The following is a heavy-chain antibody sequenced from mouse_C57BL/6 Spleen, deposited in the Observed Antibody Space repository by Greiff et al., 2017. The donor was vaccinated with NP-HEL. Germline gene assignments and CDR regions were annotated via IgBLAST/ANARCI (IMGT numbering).Heavy chain of an antibody. CDR1: GYTFTSYW. V-gene: IGHV1-64*01. Sequence: VQLQQSGAELVKPGASVKLSCKASGYTFTSYWMHWVKQRPGQGLEWIGMIHPNSGSTNYNEKFKSKATLTVDKSSSTAYMQLSSLTSEDSAVYYCARPTMVTDWFAYWGQGTLVTVSA. D-gene: IGHD2-10*01. J-gene: IGHJ3*01. CDR2: IHPNSGST. CDR3: ARPTMVTDWFAY.